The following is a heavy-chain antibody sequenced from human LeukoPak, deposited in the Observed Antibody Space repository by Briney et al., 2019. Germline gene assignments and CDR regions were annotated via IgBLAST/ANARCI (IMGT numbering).Heavy chain of an antibody. V-gene: IGHV3-21*01. J-gene: IGHJ6*04. CDR3: ARDARVRMDV. Sequence: PGGSLRLSCAASGFTFSSYSMNWVRQAPGKGLEWVSSISSSSSYIYYADSVKGRFTVSRDNSKNTLYLQMNSLRAEDTAVYYCARDARVRMDVWGKGTTVTVSS. CDR1: GFTFSSYS. CDR2: ISSSSSYI.